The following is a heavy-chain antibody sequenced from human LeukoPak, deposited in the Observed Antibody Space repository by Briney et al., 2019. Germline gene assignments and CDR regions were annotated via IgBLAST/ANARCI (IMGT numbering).Heavy chain of an antibody. CDR2: TIPIFGTA. Sequence: ASVKVSCKASGGTFSSYAIRRVRQAPGQGREWMGGTIPIFGTATYAQKFQGRVTITTDESTSTAYMELSSLRSEDTAVYYCARTVGEAFDYWGQGTLVTVSS. CDR3: ARTVGEAFDY. CDR1: GGTFSSYA. V-gene: IGHV1-69*05. J-gene: IGHJ4*02. D-gene: IGHD3-16*01.